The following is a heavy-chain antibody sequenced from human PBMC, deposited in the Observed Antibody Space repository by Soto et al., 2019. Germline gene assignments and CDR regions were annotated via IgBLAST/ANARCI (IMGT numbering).Heavy chain of an antibody. CDR1: GFPFSSYS. J-gene: IGHJ4*02. CDR2: ISSSSSTI. CDR3: AKGPGDSYGYYFDY. Sequence: TGGSLRLSSAASGFPFSSYSMNWVRQAPGKGLEWVSYISSSSSTIYYADSVKGRFTISRDNAKNSLYLQMNSLRPEDTAFYYCAKGPGDSYGYYFDYWGRGTLVTGLL. V-gene: IGHV3-48*04. D-gene: IGHD5-18*01.